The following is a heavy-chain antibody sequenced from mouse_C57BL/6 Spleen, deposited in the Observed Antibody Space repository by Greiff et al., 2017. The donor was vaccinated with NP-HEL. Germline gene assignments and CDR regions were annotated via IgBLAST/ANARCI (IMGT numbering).Heavy chain of an antibody. D-gene: IGHD1-1*01. V-gene: IGHV5-9-1*02. CDR1: GFTFSSYA. J-gene: IGHJ2*01. Sequence: EVKLVESGEGLVKPGGSLKLSCAASGFTFSSYAMSWVRQTPEKRLEWVAYISSGGDYIYYADTVKGRFPISRDNARNTLYLQMSSLKSEDTAMYYCTRDGYYYGSSYGYFDYWGQGTTLTVSS. CDR3: TRDGYYYGSSYGYFDY. CDR2: ISSGGDYI.